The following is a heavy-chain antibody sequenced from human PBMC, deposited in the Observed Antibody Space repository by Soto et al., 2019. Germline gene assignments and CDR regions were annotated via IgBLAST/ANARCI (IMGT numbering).Heavy chain of an antibody. CDR2: TYWDDDN. J-gene: IGHJ3*01. Sequence: QITLKESGPTLVKPTQTLTLTCSLSGFSITTSGVGVAWVRQPPGKALEWLAFTYWDDDNRYNPSLRTRLTTAKDASRNQVVLTMTNMDPADTATYYCAHRVTLMSTVNYGAFDFWGQGALVTVTS. V-gene: IGHV2-5*02. D-gene: IGHD2-21*02. CDR3: AHRVTLMSTVNYGAFDF. CDR1: GFSITTSGVG.